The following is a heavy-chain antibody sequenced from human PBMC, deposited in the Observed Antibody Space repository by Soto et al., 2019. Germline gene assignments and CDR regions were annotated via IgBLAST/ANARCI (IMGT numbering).Heavy chain of an antibody. D-gene: IGHD1-26*01. Sequence: PSETLSLTCSVSNGSISGFYWTWIRQPPGKILEWIGYIHYSGRTDYNPSLTSRATMSVDTSKNQFSLNLKSITAADTAVYYYVRVGVGIGNHFDSWGRGTMVTV. CDR3: VRVGVGIGNHFDS. CDR2: IHYSGRT. CDR1: NGSISGFY. V-gene: IGHV4-59*12. J-gene: IGHJ4*02.